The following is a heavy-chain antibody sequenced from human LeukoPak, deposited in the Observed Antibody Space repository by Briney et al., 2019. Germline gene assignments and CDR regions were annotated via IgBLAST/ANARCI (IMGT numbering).Heavy chain of an antibody. J-gene: IGHJ4*02. V-gene: IGHV6-1*01. CDR2: TYYKSKWYN. CDR3: ARAILLWFGELPYYFDY. D-gene: IGHD3-10*01. CDR1: GDSVSSNTAA. Sequence: SQTLSLTCAISGDSVSSNTAAWNWIRQSPSRGLEWLGRTYYKSKWYNDYAVSVKSRMTINPDTSKNQFSLLLNSVTPEDTAVYYCARAILLWFGELPYYFDYWGQGTLVTVSS.